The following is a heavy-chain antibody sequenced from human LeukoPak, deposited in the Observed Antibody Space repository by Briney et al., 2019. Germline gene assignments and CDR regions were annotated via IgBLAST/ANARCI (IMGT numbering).Heavy chain of an antibody. CDR2: IKQDGSEK. V-gene: IGHV3-7*01. D-gene: IGHD3-9*01. CDR1: GFTFSSDW. J-gene: IGHJ4*02. Sequence: GGSLRLSCAASGFTFSSDWMHWVRQAPGKGLEWVAKIKQDGSEKYYVDSVKGRFTISRDNAKNSLYLQMNSLRVEDTAVYYCARESLLTGYNWGQGSLVTVSS. CDR3: ARESLLTGYN.